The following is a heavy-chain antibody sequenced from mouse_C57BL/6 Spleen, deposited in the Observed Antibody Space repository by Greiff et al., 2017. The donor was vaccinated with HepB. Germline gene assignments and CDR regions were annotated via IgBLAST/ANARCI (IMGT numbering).Heavy chain of an antibody. CDR2: ISNLAYSI. D-gene: IGHD1-1*01. CDR3: ARRDYGSSHWYFDV. J-gene: IGHJ1*03. CDR1: GFTFSDYG. Sequence: DVHLVESGGGLVQPGGSLKLSCAASGFTFSDYGMAWVRQAPRKGPEWVAFISNLAYSIYYADTVTGRFTISRGNAKNTLYLEMSSLRSEDTAMYYCARRDYGSSHWYFDVWGTGTTVTVSS. V-gene: IGHV5-15*04.